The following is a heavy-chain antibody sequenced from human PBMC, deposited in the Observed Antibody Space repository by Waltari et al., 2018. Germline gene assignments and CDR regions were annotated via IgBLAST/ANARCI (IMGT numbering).Heavy chain of an antibody. Sequence: QVQLVESGGGVVQPGRSLRLSCAASGFTFSSYGLHWVRPAPGKGLEWVAVIWYDGSNKYYADSVKGRFTISRDNSKNTLYLQMNSLRAEDTAVYYCARAGLYDFWSGYPYGMDVWGQGTTVTVSS. CDR3: ARAGLYDFWSGYPYGMDV. CDR2: IWYDGSNK. D-gene: IGHD3-3*01. V-gene: IGHV3-33*01. J-gene: IGHJ6*02. CDR1: GFTFSSYG.